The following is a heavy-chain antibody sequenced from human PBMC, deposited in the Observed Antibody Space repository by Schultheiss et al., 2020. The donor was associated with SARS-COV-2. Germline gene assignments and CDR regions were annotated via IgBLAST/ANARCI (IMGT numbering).Heavy chain of an antibody. V-gene: IGHV3-30*04. CDR2: ISYDGSNK. CDR1: GFTFSSYA. D-gene: IGHD3-22*01. Sequence: GGSLRLSCAASGFTFSSYAMSWVRQAPGKGLEWVAVISYDGSNKYYADSVKGRFTISRDNSKNTLYLQMNSLRAEDMTVYYCTPHMIGVVIRGNYWGQGTLVTVSS. J-gene: IGHJ4*02. CDR3: TPHMIGVVIRGNY.